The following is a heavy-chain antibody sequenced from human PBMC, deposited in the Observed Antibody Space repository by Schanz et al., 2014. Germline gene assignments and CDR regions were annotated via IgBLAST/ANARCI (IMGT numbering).Heavy chain of an antibody. V-gene: IGHV1-46*01. CDR3: ARAFGGYDPAGALDY. Sequence: QLQLVQSGAEVKKPGSSVKVSCKLSGGTFSSYTISWMRQAPGQGLEWMGIINLSGGSTNNAQKFQGRLTMTRDTSTSTVYMELSSLRSEDTAVYYCARAFGGYDPAGALDYWGQGTLVTVSS. D-gene: IGHD5-12*01. J-gene: IGHJ4*02. CDR2: INLSGGST. CDR1: GGTFSSYT.